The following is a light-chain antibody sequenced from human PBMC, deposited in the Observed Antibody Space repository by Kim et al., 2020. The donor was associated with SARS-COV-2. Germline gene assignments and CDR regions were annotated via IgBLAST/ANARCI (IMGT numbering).Light chain of an antibody. CDR1: QSISTW. CDR3: QQYNSFSS. Sequence: LSASVGDRVTITCRASQSISTWLAWYQQKQGKAPKLRISDASILQTGVPPRFSGGGSGGDFTLTISNLQPDDFATYYCQQYNSFSSFGQGTKLEIK. J-gene: IGKJ2*03. V-gene: IGKV1-5*01. CDR2: DAS.